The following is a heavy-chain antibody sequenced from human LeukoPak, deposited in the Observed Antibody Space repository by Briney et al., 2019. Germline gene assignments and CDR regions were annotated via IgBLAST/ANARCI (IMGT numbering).Heavy chain of an antibody. CDR3: ARERDDAFDI. CDR2: IYTSGST. Sequence: SETLSLTCTVSGGSISSDSYYWSWIRQPAGKGLEWIGRIYTSGSTDYNPSLKSRITISVDTSKNQFSLKLSSVTAADTAVYYCARERDDAFDIWGQGTMVTVSS. V-gene: IGHV4-61*02. J-gene: IGHJ3*02. CDR1: GGSISSDSYY.